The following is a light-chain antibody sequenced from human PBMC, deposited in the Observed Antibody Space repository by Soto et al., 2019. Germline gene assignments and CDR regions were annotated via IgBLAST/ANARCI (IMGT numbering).Light chain of an antibody. V-gene: IGKV2D-29*01. CDR1: QSLLHSDGRNY. Sequence: DIVMTQTPLSLSVTPGQPASISCKYSQSLLHSDGRNYLYWYLQKTGQPPQLLIYEVSNRFSGVPESCSGSGSGTDFALKITRVEAEEVGFYYCMQSIHFPGTFGQGTRVEIK. CDR3: MQSIHFPGT. CDR2: EVS. J-gene: IGKJ1*01.